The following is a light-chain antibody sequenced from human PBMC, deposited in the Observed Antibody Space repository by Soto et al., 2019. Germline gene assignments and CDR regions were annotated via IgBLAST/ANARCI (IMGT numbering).Light chain of an antibody. Sequence: EIVLTQSPDTLSLSPGERATLSCRASQSVSSDYLVWYQQKPGQAPRLLIYGASSRATGIPDRFSGSGSGTDFTLTISRLEPEDFAVYYCQHYGKSPPSVTFGPGTKVDTK. J-gene: IGKJ3*01. CDR2: GAS. CDR3: QHYGKSPPSVT. V-gene: IGKV3-20*01. CDR1: QSVSSDY.